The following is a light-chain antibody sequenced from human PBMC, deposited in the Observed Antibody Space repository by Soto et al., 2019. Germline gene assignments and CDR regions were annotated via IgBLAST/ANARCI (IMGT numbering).Light chain of an antibody. J-gene: IGKJ2*01. Sequence: EIVMTQSPATLSVSPGERATLSCRASQTVSNNLAWYQQKPGRAPRLLIYNASARATGIPARFSGSGSGTEFTLPISSLQSEDFAVYNCQQYNNWPPYTFGQGTKLKIK. CDR1: QTVSNN. V-gene: IGKV3-15*01. CDR2: NAS. CDR3: QQYNNWPPYT.